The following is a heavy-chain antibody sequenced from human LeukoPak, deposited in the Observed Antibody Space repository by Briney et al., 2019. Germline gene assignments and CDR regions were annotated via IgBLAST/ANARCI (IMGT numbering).Heavy chain of an antibody. CDR1: GGSISSYY. J-gene: IGHJ4*02. Sequence: SETLSLTCTVSGGSISSYYWSWIRQPPGKGLEWIGYIYYSGSTNYNPSLKSRVTISVDTSKNQFSLKLSSVTAADTAVYYCARDRLAGGSYDYWGQGTLVTVSS. V-gene: IGHV4-59*01. CDR3: ARDRLAGGSYDY. D-gene: IGHD1-26*01. CDR2: IYYSGST.